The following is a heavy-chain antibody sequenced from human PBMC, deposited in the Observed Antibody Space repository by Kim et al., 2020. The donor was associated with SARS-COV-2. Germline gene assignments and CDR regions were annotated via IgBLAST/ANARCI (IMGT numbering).Heavy chain of an antibody. CDR1: GFTVSSNY. Sequence: GGSLRLSCAASGFTVSSNYMSWVRQAPGKGLEWVSVIYSGGSTYYSDSVKGRFTISRDNSKNTLYLQMNSLRAEDTAVYYCARGGTLWFGELFPRNGMDVWGPGTTVTVSS. V-gene: IGHV3-66*01. CDR2: IYSGGST. D-gene: IGHD3-10*01. CDR3: ARGGTLWFGELFPRNGMDV. J-gene: IGHJ6*01.